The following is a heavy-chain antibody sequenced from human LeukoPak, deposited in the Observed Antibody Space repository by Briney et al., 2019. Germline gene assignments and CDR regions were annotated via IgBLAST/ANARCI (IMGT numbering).Heavy chain of an antibody. CDR1: GFTFSSYG. Sequence: PGRSLRLSCAASGFTFSSYGMHWVRQAPGKGLEWVAVIWYDGSNKYYADSVKGRFTISRDNSKNTLYLQMNSLRAEDTAVHYCAKDLGYCGGDCYSFIDYWGQGTLVTVSS. CDR3: AKDLGYCGGDCYSFIDY. CDR2: IWYDGSNK. D-gene: IGHD2-21*02. V-gene: IGHV3-33*06. J-gene: IGHJ4*02.